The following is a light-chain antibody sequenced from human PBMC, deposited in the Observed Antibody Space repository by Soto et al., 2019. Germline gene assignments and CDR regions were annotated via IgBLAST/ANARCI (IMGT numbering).Light chain of an antibody. CDR3: HQYNNWWT. V-gene: IGKV3-15*01. CDR1: QTVSTS. J-gene: IGKJ1*01. CDR2: GAS. Sequence: EIVMTQSPATLSVSPGDRATLSCRASQTVSTSLAWYQQKPGQAPRLLIYGASARASGVPARFSGSGSGTEFTLTISSLQSEDSAVYYCHQYNNWWTFGQGTKVDIK.